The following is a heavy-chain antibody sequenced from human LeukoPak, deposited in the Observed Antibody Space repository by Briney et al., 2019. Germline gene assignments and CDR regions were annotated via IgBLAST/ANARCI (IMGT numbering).Heavy chain of an antibody. Sequence: SETLSLTCTVSGGSINSGDYIWTWIRQPSGKGLEWIGRFHHGGSPSYNPSLQSRVTISADTSKNHFSLNLRSVSDADTAVYYCARGLTSDKIDYWGQGTLVTVSS. CDR1: GGSINSGDYI. J-gene: IGHJ4*02. V-gene: IGHV4-30-4*01. D-gene: IGHD4-17*01. CDR3: ARGLTSDKIDY. CDR2: FHHGGSP.